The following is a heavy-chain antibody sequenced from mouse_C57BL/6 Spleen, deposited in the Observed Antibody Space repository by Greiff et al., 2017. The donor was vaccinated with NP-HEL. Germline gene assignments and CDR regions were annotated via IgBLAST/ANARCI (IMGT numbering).Heavy chain of an antibody. D-gene: IGHD4-1*01. Sequence: VQLKESGPELVKPGASVKISCKASGYSFTGYYMNWVKQSPEKSLEWIGEINPSTGGTTYNQKFKAKATLTVDKSSSTAYMQLKSLTSEDSAVYYCARSWDAFAYWGQGTLVTVSA. V-gene: IGHV1-42*01. J-gene: IGHJ3*01. CDR1: GYSFTGYY. CDR3: ARSWDAFAY. CDR2: INPSTGGT.